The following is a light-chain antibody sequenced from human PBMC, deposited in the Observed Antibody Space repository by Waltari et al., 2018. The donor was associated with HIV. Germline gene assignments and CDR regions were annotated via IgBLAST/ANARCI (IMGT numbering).Light chain of an antibody. J-gene: IGLJ2*01. V-gene: IGLV1-47*01. CDR2: RNS. CDR3: AAWDDSLSGGV. CDR1: SSNIGSNF. Sequence: TPGQSVTITCSGSSSNIGSNFVYWYQQVPGTAPKLLISRNSQRPSGVPDRFSGSKSGTSASLAISGLRAEDEADYYCAAWDDSLSGGVFGGGTKLTVL.